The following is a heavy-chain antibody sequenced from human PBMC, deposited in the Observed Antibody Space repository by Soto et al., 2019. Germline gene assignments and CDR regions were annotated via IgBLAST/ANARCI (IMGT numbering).Heavy chain of an antibody. D-gene: IGHD6-19*01. CDR3: AKARGGVAGPGSFDY. CDR2: ISGSGGST. J-gene: IGHJ4*02. CDR1: GFTFSSYA. Sequence: EVQLLESGGGLVQPGGSLRLSCAASGFTFSSYAMSWVRQAPGKGLEWVSAISGSGGSTYYADSVKGRFTISRDNSKNTMYLQMNSLRAEDTAVYYCAKARGGVAGPGSFDYWVQGTLVTVSS. V-gene: IGHV3-23*01.